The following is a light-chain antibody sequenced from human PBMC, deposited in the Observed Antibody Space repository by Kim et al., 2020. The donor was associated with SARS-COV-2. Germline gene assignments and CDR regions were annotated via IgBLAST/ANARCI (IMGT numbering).Light chain of an antibody. V-gene: IGLV1-44*01. CDR1: SSNIGSNP. J-gene: IGLJ2*01. CDR3: AAWDDSLHGLV. Sequence: GQSVNISCSGGSSNIGSNPVVWYQQVPGTAPKLLIYNSYQRPSAVPDRFSGSKSGTSVSLAISGLQSEDEADYYCAAWDDSLHGLVFGGGTQLTVL. CDR2: NSY.